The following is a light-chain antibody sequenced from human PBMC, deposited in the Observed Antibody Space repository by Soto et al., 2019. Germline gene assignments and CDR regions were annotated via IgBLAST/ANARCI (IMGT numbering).Light chain of an antibody. CDR2: GAS. J-gene: IGKJ2*01. CDR3: QQVYDFPHT. Sequence: DIQMTQSPSSLSASVGDRVTIICRTSQTINNYLNWYRQKPGKVPEVLIYGASSLQRGVSSRFTGSASRTYFTLTISSLQPEDFATYYCQQVYDFPHTFGQGTKVEV. V-gene: IGKV1-39*01. CDR1: QTINNY.